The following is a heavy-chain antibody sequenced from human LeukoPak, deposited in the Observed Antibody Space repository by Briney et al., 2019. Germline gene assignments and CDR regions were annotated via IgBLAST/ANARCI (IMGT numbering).Heavy chain of an antibody. CDR2: IYYNGGT. Sequence: SETLSLTCTVSGYSISSDYYWGWIRPHPGKGLEWIGYIYYNGGTYYNPSLKSRVTISVDTSKNQFSLKLSSVTAADTAVYFCARRGKDYDILTGYYRWGQGTLVTVSS. D-gene: IGHD3-9*01. CDR1: GYSISSDYY. J-gene: IGHJ4*02. V-gene: IGHV4-31*03. CDR3: ARRGKDYDILTGYYR.